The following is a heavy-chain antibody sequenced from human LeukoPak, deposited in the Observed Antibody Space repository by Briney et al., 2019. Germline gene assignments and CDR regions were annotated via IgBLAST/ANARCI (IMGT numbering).Heavy chain of an antibody. Sequence: ASVKVSCKVSGYTLTELSTHWVRQAPGKGLEWMGGFDPEDGETIYAQKFQGRVTMTEDTSTDTAYMEPSSLRSEDTAVYYCATGPDTAMVNDWFDPWGQGTLVTVSS. CDR1: GYTLTELS. J-gene: IGHJ5*02. CDR2: FDPEDGET. D-gene: IGHD5-18*01. CDR3: ATGPDTAMVNDWFDP. V-gene: IGHV1-24*01.